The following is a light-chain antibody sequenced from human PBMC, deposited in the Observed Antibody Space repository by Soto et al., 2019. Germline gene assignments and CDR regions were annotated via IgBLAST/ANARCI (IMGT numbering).Light chain of an antibody. CDR3: SSYTTSSIYV. CDR2: DVS. V-gene: IGLV2-14*01. Sequence: ALTQPASVSGSPGQSITISCTGTSSDVGAYNYVSWYQQHPGKATKHMIYDVSNRPSGVSSRFSGSKSGNTASLTFSGLQAEDEADYYCSSYTTSSIYVFGTGTKVTVL. CDR1: SSDVGAYNY. J-gene: IGLJ1*01.